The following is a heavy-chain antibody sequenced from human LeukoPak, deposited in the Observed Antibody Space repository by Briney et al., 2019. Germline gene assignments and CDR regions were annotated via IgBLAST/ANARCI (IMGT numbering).Heavy chain of an antibody. D-gene: IGHD6-19*01. CDR1: GFAFNTYS. CDR2: ITSSSTTK. Sequence: PGGSLRLSCAASGFAFNTYSMNWVRQAPGKGLEWVSSITSSSTTKYYADSVKGRFTISRVNSKNTLYLQMNSLRAEDTAVYYCARGIAVAGIPYYYGMDVWGQGTTVTVSS. J-gene: IGHJ6*02. CDR3: ARGIAVAGIPYYYGMDV. V-gene: IGHV3-48*01.